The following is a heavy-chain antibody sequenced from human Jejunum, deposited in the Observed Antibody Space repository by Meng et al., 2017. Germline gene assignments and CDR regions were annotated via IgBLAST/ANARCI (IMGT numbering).Heavy chain of an antibody. Sequence: QVQLRESGPGLVKPWGTLSLPCAVSGDSISSSYWWSWVRRSPGKGLEWIGEIYHSGTTNYNPSLKSRVTLSVDKSKNQFSLNLSSVTAADTAVYFCARDFEALNGVWGQGTLVTVSS. J-gene: IGHJ1*01. CDR2: IYHSGTT. D-gene: IGHD2-8*01. CDR1: GDSISSSYW. CDR3: ARDFEALNGV. V-gene: IGHV4-4*02.